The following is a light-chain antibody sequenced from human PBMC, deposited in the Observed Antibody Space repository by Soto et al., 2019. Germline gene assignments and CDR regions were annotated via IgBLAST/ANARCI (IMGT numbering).Light chain of an antibody. V-gene: IGKV3-20*01. CDR3: QQYGRSPLMYT. CDR1: QSVTSNF. J-gene: IGKJ2*01. Sequence: EIVLTQSPGTLSLSPGERATLSCRANQSVTSNFLAWYQQKPGQAPRLLIYGASTRAAGVPDRFSGSGSGTDFTLTITRLEPEDFAVYYCQQYGRSPLMYTFGQGTKV. CDR2: GAS.